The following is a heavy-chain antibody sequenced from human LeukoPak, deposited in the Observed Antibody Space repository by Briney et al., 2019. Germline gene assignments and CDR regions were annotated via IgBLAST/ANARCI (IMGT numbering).Heavy chain of an antibody. CDR2: IKQDGSEK. Sequence: GGSLRLSCAASGVTFSSYWMSWVRQAPGKGLEWVANIKQDGSEKYYVDSVKGRFTISRDNAKNSLYLQMNSLRAEDTAVYYCARDLSGNYDFWSGYYFDYWGQGTLVTVSS. V-gene: IGHV3-7*01. CDR1: GVTFSSYW. J-gene: IGHJ4*02. D-gene: IGHD3-3*01. CDR3: ARDLSGNYDFWSGYYFDY.